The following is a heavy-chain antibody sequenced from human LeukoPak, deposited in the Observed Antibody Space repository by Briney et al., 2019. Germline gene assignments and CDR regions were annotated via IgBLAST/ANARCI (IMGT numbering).Heavy chain of an antibody. CDR2: IYYSGST. CDR3: ARGADYYGSGSYYNHLFDY. Sequence: SVTLSLTCTVSGGSISSYYWSWIRQPPGKGLEWIGYIYYSGSTNYNPYLKSRVTISVDTSKNQFSLKLSSVTAADTAVYYCARGADYYGSGSYYNHLFDYWGQGTLVTVSS. V-gene: IGHV4-59*01. D-gene: IGHD3-10*01. J-gene: IGHJ4*02. CDR1: GGSISSYY.